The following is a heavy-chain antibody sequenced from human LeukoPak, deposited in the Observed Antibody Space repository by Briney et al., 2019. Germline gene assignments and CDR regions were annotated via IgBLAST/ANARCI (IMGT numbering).Heavy chain of an antibody. CDR1: GGSISSYY. CDR2: INYSGST. D-gene: IGHD3-22*01. CDR3: ARLRYYYDSSGYLVYFDY. Sequence: SETLSLTCTVSGGSISSYYWSWIRQPPGKGLEWIGYINYSGSTNYNPSLKSRVTISVDTSKNQFSLKLSSVTAADTAVYYCARLRYYYDSSGYLVYFDYWGQGTLVTVSS. V-gene: IGHV4-59*08. J-gene: IGHJ4*02.